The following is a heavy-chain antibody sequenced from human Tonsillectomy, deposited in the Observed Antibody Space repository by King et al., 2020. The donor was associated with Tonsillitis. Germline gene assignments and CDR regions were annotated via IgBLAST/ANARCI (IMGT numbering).Heavy chain of an antibody. J-gene: IGHJ6*02. CDR2: INHSGST. D-gene: IGHD3-9*01. CDR3: ARGALRYFDWFRGGMDV. CDR1: GGSFSGYY. Sequence: VQLQQWGAGLLKPSETLSLTCAVYGGSFSGYYWSWIRQPPGKGLGWIGEINHSGSTNYNPSLKSRVTISVDTSKNQFSLKLSSVTAADTAVYYCARGALRYFDWFRGGMDVWGQGTTVTVSS. V-gene: IGHV4-34*01.